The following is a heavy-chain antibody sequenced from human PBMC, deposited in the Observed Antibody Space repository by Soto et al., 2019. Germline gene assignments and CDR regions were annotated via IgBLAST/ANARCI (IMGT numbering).Heavy chain of an antibody. D-gene: IGHD5-12*01. CDR3: AREKGYISGPKNFGY. CDR2: IYDSGSS. CDR1: GASISSGDYF. J-gene: IGHJ4*02. Sequence: PSETLSLTCTVSGASISSGDYFWSWIRQSPGKGLEWIGYIYDSGSSYYNPSLQSRVTMSVDTSKNQFSLKLSSVTAADTAVYYCAREKGYISGPKNFGYWGQGTLVTVSS. V-gene: IGHV4-30-4*01.